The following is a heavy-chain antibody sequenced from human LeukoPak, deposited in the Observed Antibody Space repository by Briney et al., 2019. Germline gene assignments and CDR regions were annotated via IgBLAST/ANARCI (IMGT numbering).Heavy chain of an antibody. CDR2: ISAYSGNT. D-gene: IGHD3-22*01. V-gene: IGHV1-18*01. CDR3: ASDVHSSGYYDNDY. J-gene: IGHJ4*02. CDR1: GYSFTTYG. Sequence: ASVKVSCKASGYSFTTYGISWVRQAPGQGLEWMGWISAYSGNTNYAQKLQGRVTMTIDISTSTAYLELRSLRSDDPAVYYCASDVHSSGYYDNDYWGQGTLVTVSS.